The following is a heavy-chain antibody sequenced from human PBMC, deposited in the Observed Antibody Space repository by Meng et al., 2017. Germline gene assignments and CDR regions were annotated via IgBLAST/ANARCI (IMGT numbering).Heavy chain of an antibody. CDR2: AYYRSKWYH. V-gene: IGHV6-1*01. CDR3: ARGSYSFDS. CDR1: GDSVSSNSAA. J-gene: IGHJ4*02. D-gene: IGHD1-26*01. Sequence: QLQPSGPGLVKPSPTPSLICAISGDSVSSNSAAWNWIRQSPSRGLEWLGRAYYRSKWYHDYAESVKSRISIDPDTSKNQFSLQLRSVTPEDSAVYYCARGSYSFDSWGQRTLVTVSS.